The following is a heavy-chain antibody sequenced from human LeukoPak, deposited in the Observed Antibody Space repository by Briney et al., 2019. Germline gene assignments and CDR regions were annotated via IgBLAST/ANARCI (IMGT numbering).Heavy chain of an antibody. V-gene: IGHV4-39*01. CDR3: ARQPYMLGAYYFDS. J-gene: IGHJ4*02. CDR2: IYYSGST. Sequence: SETLSLTCTVSGGSISSSSYYWGWIRQPPGKGLEWIGSIYYSGSTYYNPSLKSRVTISVDTSNNQFSLKLGSVTAADTAVYYCARQPYMLGAYYFDSWGQGALVTVSS. D-gene: IGHD1-26*01. CDR1: GGSISSSSYY.